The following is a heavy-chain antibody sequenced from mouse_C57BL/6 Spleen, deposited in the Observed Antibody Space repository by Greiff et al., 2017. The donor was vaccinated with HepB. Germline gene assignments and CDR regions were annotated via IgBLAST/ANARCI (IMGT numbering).Heavy chain of an antibody. V-gene: IGHV1-62-2*01. D-gene: IGHD1-1*01. J-gene: IGHJ1*03. CDR1: GYTFTEYT. Sequence: VQLQQSGAELVKPGASVKLSCKASGYTFTEYTIHWVKQRSGQGLEWIGWFYPGSGSIKYNEKFKDKATLTADKSSSTVYMELSRLTSEDSAVDFCARHEEEGITTVWYFDVWGTGTTVTVSS. CDR2: FYPGSGSI. CDR3: ARHEEEGITTVWYFDV.